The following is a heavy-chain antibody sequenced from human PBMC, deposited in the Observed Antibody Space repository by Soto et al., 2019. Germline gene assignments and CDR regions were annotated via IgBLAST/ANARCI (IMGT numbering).Heavy chain of an antibody. CDR1: GYSFTSYW. CDR2: IDPSDSYT. D-gene: IGHD1-20*01. CDR3: ARQGYNWNDSDY. J-gene: IGHJ4*02. V-gene: IGHV5-10-1*01. Sequence: GESLKISCKGSGYSFTSYWISWVRQMPGKGLEWMGRIDPSDSYTNYSPSFQGHVTISADKSISTAYLQWSSLKASDTAMYYCARQGYNWNDSDYWGQGTLVIVSS.